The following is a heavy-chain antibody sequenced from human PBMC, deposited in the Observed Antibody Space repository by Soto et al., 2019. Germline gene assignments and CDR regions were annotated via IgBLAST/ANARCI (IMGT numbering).Heavy chain of an antibody. CDR2: IYYSGST. CDR3: ARNGWGYCTNGVCSD. Sequence: QLQLQESGPGLVKPSETLSLTCTVSGGSISSSSYYWGWIRQPPGKGLEWIGSIYYSGSTYYNPSLKSRVTISVDTSKNQFSLKLSSVTAADTAVYYCARNGWGYCTNGVCSDWGQGTLVTVSS. D-gene: IGHD2-8*01. J-gene: IGHJ4*02. CDR1: GGSISSSSYY. V-gene: IGHV4-39*01.